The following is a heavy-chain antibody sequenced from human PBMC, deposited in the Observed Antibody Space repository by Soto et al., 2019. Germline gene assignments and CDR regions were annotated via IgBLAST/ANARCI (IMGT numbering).Heavy chain of an antibody. D-gene: IGHD1-1*01. CDR2: TYYRSKWYN. Sequence: SQTLSLTCGISADSVSSNSATWNWIRQSPSRGLEWLGRTYYRSKWYNDYAVFVQGRITINPDTSKNQFSLQLNSVTPEDTAVYYCARAQAYWNYFNSWGQGTLVTVSS. J-gene: IGHJ4*01. CDR3: ARAQAYWNYFNS. V-gene: IGHV6-1*01. CDR1: ADSVSSNSAT.